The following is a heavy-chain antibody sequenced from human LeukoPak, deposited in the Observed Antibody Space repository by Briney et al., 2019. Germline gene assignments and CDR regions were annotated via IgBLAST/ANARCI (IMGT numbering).Heavy chain of an antibody. D-gene: IGHD6-13*01. J-gene: IGHJ4*02. CDR1: GFTFSSYW. V-gene: IGHV3-7*04. Sequence: GGSLRLSCAASGFTFSSYWMSWVRQAPGKGLEWVANIKQDGSEKNYVDSVKGRFTISRDNAKNSLYLQMNSLRAADTAVYYCAREGIAAAGEYRGQGTLVTVSS. CDR2: IKQDGSEK. CDR3: AREGIAAAGEY.